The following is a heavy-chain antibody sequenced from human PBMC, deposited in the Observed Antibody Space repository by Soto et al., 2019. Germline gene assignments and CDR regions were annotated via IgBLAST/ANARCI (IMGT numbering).Heavy chain of an antibody. Sequence: QLQLQESGPGLVKPSETLSLTCTVSGGSISSSSYYWGWIRQPPGKGLEWIGSIYYSGRTYYNPSLKSRVTISVDTSKNQFSLKLSSVTAADTAVYYCASPTLMITFGGVIETFDYWGQGTLVTVSS. CDR1: GGSISSSSYY. J-gene: IGHJ4*02. CDR2: IYYSGRT. D-gene: IGHD3-16*02. V-gene: IGHV4-39*01. CDR3: ASPTLMITFGGVIETFDY.